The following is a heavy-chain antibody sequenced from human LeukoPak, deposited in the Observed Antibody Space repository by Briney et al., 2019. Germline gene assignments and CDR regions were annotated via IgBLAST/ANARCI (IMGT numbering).Heavy chain of an antibody. J-gene: IGHJ4*02. CDR2: IYYSGST. Sequence: PSETLSLTCTVSGGSISSYYWSWIRQPPGKGLEWIGYIYYSGSTNYNPSLKSRVTISVDTSKNQFSLKLSSVTAADTAVYYCARDRTSYSSTSCSHRIDYWGQGTLVTVSS. V-gene: IGHV4-59*01. CDR3: ARDRTSYSSTSCSHRIDY. CDR1: GGSISSYY. D-gene: IGHD2-2*01.